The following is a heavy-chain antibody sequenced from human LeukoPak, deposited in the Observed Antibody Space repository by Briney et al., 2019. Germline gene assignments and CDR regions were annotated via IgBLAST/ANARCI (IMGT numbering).Heavy chain of an antibody. D-gene: IGHD6-19*01. Sequence: ASVKVSCEASGGTFSSYAISWVRQAPGQGLEWMGRIIPILGIANYAQKFQGRVTITADKSTSTAYMELSSLRSEDTAVYYCASGSSGWSSGMDVWGQGTTVTVSS. CDR1: GGTFSSYA. CDR3: ASGSSGWSSGMDV. CDR2: IIPILGIA. V-gene: IGHV1-69*04. J-gene: IGHJ6*02.